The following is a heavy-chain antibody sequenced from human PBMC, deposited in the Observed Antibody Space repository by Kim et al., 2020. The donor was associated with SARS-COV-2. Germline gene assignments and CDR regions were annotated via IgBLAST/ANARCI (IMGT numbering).Heavy chain of an antibody. J-gene: IGHJ4*02. CDR1: GFTFSRYA. V-gene: IGHV3-23*01. Sequence: GGSLRLSCAASGFTFSRYAMSWVRQAPGKGLEWVSAISYNDGRTFYADSVKGRFTISRDNSKNTLYLQMNSLRAEDTAIYYCTKDFGGNPFDYWGQGTLVTVSS. CDR3: TKDFGGNPFDY. D-gene: IGHD2-15*01. CDR2: ISYNDGRT.